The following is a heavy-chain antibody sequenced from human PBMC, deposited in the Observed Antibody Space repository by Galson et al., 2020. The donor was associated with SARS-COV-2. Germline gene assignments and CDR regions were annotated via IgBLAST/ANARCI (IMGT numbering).Heavy chain of an antibody. D-gene: IGHD1-26*01. J-gene: IGHJ6*02. CDR3: ARGRSGVGANLYYYYGMDV. CDR1: GGSISSYY. Sequence: SETLSLTCTVSGGSISSYYWSWIRQPPGKGLEWIGYIYYSGSTNYNPSLKSRVTISVDTSKNQFSLKLSSVTAADTAVYYCARGRSGVGANLYYYYGMDVWGQGTTVTVSS. V-gene: IGHV4-59*13. CDR2: IYYSGST.